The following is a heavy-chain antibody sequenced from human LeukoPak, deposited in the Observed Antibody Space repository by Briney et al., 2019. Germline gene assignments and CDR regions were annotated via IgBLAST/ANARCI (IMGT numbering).Heavy chain of an antibody. V-gene: IGHV1-8*03. CDR3: ARQAYCGGDCYSDAFDI. Sequence: ASVKVSCKASGYTFTSYDINWVRQATGQGLEWMGWMNPNSGNTGYAQKFQGRVTITRNTSISTAYMELSRLRSDDTAVYYCARQAYCGGDCYSDAFDIWGQGTMVTVSS. J-gene: IGHJ3*02. CDR1: GYTFTSYD. D-gene: IGHD2-21*02. CDR2: MNPNSGNT.